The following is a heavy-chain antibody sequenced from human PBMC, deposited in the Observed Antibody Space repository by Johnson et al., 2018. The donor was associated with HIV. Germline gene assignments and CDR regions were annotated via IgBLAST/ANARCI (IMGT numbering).Heavy chain of an antibody. Sequence: VQLVESGGDLVQPGRSLRLSCTASGFTLGNFAVSWIRQAPGKGLEWVGFIRSKAYGGTTEYAASVKGRFTISRDDSKNTLYLQMNSLKTEDTAIYCCTTDANWNYGQGAFDVWGQGTTVTVSS. V-gene: IGHV3-49*03. J-gene: IGHJ3*01. CDR1: GFTLGNFA. D-gene: IGHD1-7*01. CDR3: TTDANWNYGQGAFDV. CDR2: IRSKAYGGTT.